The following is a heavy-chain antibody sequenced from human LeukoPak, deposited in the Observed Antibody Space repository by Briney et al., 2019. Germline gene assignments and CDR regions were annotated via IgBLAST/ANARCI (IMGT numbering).Heavy chain of an antibody. D-gene: IGHD2-2*01. CDR3: ARDPPRYQLPYRYYYYGMDV. Sequence: PGGSLRLSCAASGFTVSSYAMDWVRRAPGEGLEWVAVISYDGSNKYYADSVKGRFTISRDNSKNTLYLQMNSLRAEDTAVYYCARDPPRYQLPYRYYYYGMDVWGQGTTVTVSS. J-gene: IGHJ6*02. V-gene: IGHV3-30-3*01. CDR2: ISYDGSNK. CDR1: GFTVSSYA.